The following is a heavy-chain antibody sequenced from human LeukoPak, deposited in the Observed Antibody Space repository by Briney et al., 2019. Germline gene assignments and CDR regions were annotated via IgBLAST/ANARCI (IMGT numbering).Heavy chain of an antibody. V-gene: IGHV4-39*01. CDR3: ARQVWYCSRPSCPRGWFDP. CDR2: IYYSGST. J-gene: IGHJ5*02. CDR1: GDSVSSSSYY. Sequence: SETLSLTCTVSGDSVSSSSYYWGWIRQPPGKGLEWIVSIYYSGSTEYNPSLKSRVNISVDTSKNQVSLKLSSVTAADTAVYYCARQVWYCSRPSCPRGWFDPWGQGTLVTVSS. D-gene: IGHD2-2*01.